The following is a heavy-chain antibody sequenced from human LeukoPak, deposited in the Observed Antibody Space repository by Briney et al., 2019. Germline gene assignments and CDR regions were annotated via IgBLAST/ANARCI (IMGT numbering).Heavy chain of an antibody. V-gene: IGHV1-69*04. J-gene: IGHJ4*02. Sequence: ASVKVSCKASGGTFSSYAISWVRQAPGQGLEWMGRIIPILGIANYAQKFQGRVTTTADKSTSTAYMELSSLRSEDTAVYYCARGFDPGDRSSSYFDYWGQGTLVTVSS. D-gene: IGHD6-13*01. CDR3: ARGFDPGDRSSSYFDY. CDR2: IIPILGIA. CDR1: GGTFSSYA.